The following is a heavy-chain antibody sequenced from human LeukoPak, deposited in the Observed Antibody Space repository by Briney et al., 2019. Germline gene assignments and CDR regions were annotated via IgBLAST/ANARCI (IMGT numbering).Heavy chain of an antibody. CDR2: IVPIFGTA. V-gene: IGHV1-69*06. CDR3: ARSRDIVVVVANYYYYYGMDV. J-gene: IGHJ6*04. D-gene: IGHD2-15*01. CDR1: GGTFSSYA. Sequence: ASVKVSCKASGGTFSSYAISWVRQAPGQGLEWMGGIVPIFGTANYAQKFQGRVTITADKSTSTAYMELSSLRSEDTAVYYCARSRDIVVVVANYYYYYGMDVWGKGTTVTVS.